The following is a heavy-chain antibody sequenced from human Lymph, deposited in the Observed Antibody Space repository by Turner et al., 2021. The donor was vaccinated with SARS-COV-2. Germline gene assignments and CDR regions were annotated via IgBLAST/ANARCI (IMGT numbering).Heavy chain of an antibody. CDR2: IIPILGIA. Sequence: QVQLVQSGAEVKKPGSSVKVSCKASGGTFSTYVISWVRQAPGQGLGVMGGIIPILGIANYGKKFQGRVTITADKSTSTAYMELSSLRSEDTAVYHCARRHSGNYDAFDIWGQGTMVTVSS. CDR3: ARRHSGNYDAFDI. D-gene: IGHD1-26*01. CDR1: GGTFSTYV. V-gene: IGHV1-69*10. J-gene: IGHJ3*02.